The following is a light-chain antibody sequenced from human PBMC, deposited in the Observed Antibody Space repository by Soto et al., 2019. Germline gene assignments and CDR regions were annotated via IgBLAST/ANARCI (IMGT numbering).Light chain of an antibody. J-gene: IGLJ2*01. Sequence: QSVLTQPPSVSGAPGQRVTISCTGSSSNIGAGCDVHWYQQLPGTAPKLLIYGNSNRPSGVPDRFSGSKSGTSASLVITGLQAEDEADYYCQSYDSSLSGVVFGGGTKLTVL. CDR3: QSYDSSLSGVV. V-gene: IGLV1-40*01. CDR1: SSNIGAGCD. CDR2: GNS.